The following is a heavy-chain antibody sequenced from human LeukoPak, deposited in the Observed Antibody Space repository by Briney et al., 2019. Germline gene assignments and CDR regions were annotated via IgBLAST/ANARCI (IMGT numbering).Heavy chain of an antibody. J-gene: IGHJ4*02. Sequence: ASVKVSCKASGYTFTSYDINWVRQATGQGLEWMGWMNPNSGNTGYAQKFQGRVTMTRDTSISTAYMELSRLRSDGTAVYYCARVELGELDYWGQGTLVTVSS. CDR1: GYTFTSYD. CDR3: ARVELGELDY. D-gene: IGHD7-27*01. CDR2: MNPNSGNT. V-gene: IGHV1-8*01.